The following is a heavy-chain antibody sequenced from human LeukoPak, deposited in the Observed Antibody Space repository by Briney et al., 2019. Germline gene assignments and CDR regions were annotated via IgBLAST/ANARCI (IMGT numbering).Heavy chain of an antibody. J-gene: IGHJ4*02. Sequence: GGSLRLSCAASGFTFSSYWMSWVRQAPGKGLEWVAKIKQDGSEKYYVDSVKGRFTISRDNAKNSLYLQMNSLRAEDTAVYYCARDSIFMAEGYWGQGTLVTVSS. V-gene: IGHV3-7*01. D-gene: IGHD2-2*01. CDR1: GFTFSSYW. CDR3: ARDSIFMAEGY. CDR2: IKQDGSEK.